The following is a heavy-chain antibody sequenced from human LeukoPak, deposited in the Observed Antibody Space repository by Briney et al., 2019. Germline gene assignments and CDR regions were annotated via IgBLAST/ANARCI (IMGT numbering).Heavy chain of an antibody. CDR1: GFTFSSYAM. V-gene: IGHV4-4*02. CDR3: ARESWSYASKFHY. CDR2: ILQSGST. J-gene: IGHJ4*02. D-gene: IGHD3-16*01. Sequence: GSLRLSCAASGFTFSSYAMSWVRQSPGKGLEWIGEILQSGSTNYNPSLRSRVTISIDKSKNQFSLNLSSVTAADTAVYYCARESWSYASKFHYWGQGTLVTVSS.